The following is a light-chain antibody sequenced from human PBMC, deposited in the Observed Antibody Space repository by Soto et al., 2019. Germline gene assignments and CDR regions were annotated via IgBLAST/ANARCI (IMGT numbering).Light chain of an antibody. J-gene: IGLJ3*02. V-gene: IGLV1-47*01. CDR3: AARDDSLSGVV. CDR2: RNN. CDR1: SSNIGSNY. Sequence: QSVLTQPPSVSGTPGQRVTIFCSGSSSNIGSNYVYWYQQLPGTAPKLLIYRNNERPSGVPDRFSGSKSGASASLAISGLRSEDEADYYCAARDDSLSGVVFGGGTKLTVL.